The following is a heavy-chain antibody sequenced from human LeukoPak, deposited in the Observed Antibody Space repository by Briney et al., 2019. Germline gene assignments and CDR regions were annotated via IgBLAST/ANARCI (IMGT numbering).Heavy chain of an antibody. Sequence: TLSLTCTVSGGSISSGDYYWSWIRQPPGKGLEWIGYIYYSGSTYYNPSLKSRVTISVDTSKNQFSLKLSSVTAADTAVYYCARDRPLTYNYDSSGYSDAFDIWGQGTMVTVSS. D-gene: IGHD3-22*01. CDR3: ARDRPLTYNYDSSGYSDAFDI. V-gene: IGHV4-30-4*08. CDR1: GGSISSGDYY. CDR2: IYYSGST. J-gene: IGHJ3*02.